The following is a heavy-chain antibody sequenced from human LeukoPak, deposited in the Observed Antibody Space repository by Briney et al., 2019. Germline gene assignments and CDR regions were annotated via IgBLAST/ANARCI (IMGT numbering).Heavy chain of an antibody. CDR1: GYNFPAYF. D-gene: IGHD2-2*01. CDR2: INPNGGDT. V-gene: IGHV1-2*06. J-gene: IGHJ4*02. Sequence: ASVKVSCKTAGYNFPAYFVHWVRQAPGQGLEWMGRINPNGGDTNYAQKFQGRVTMASDTSISTAYMELSSLIFDDTAVYYCARVGFTTSWSNFDYWGQGTLVTVSS. CDR3: ARVGFTTSWSNFDY.